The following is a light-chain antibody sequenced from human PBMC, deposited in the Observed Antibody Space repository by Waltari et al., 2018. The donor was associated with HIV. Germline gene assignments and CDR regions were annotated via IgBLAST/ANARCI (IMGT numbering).Light chain of an antibody. Sequence: QAVLTQPPSVSAAPGQKVTISCSGSSSNIGNNYVSWYQQFPGKAPKVLIYDNNTRPPGVPARFSGSRSGTSATLGVAGLQTGDEADYYCGTWDTSLSAGVFGGGTKLTVL. CDR1: SSNIGNNY. J-gene: IGLJ3*02. CDR2: DNN. CDR3: GTWDTSLSAGV. V-gene: IGLV1-51*01.